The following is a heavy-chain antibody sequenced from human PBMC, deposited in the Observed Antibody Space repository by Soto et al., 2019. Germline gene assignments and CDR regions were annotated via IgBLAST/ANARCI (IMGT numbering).Heavy chain of an antibody. J-gene: IGHJ3*02. V-gene: IGHV4-31*03. Sequence: SETLSLTCTVXGGSISSGGYYWTWIRQHPGKGLEWIGYIYYSGSTYYNPSLKSRVTISVDTSKNQFSLKLSSVTAADTAVYYCARADRGTWIQLWLPGAFDIWGQGTMVTVSS. CDR2: IYYSGST. CDR3: ARADRGTWIQLWLPGAFDI. CDR1: GGSISSGGYY. D-gene: IGHD5-18*01.